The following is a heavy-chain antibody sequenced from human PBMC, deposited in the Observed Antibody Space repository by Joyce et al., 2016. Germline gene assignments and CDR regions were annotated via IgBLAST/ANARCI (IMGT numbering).Heavy chain of an antibody. J-gene: IGHJ4*02. CDR3: ARDGPKTTWDPGYYFDF. CDR2: ISYDGKNT. CDR1: GFTFSGHS. D-gene: IGHD1-14*01. V-gene: IGHV3-30*04. Sequence: QVKLVESGGGVVQPGRSLRLSCAASGFTFSGHSMNWVRQAPGKGLDGVAIISYDGKNTYYGDSMKGRFTISRDNSKNTVYLQVDSLRTEDTAVYYCARDGPKTTWDPGYYFDFWGQGTLVTVSS.